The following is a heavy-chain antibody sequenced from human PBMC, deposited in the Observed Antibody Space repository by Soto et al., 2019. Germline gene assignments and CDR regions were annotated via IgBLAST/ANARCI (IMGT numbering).Heavy chain of an antibody. CDR1: GGSISSGGYS. CDR3: ARSTIVLVPAASSWFVP. J-gene: IGHJ5*02. CDR2: IFHSGST. V-gene: IGHV4-30-2*01. D-gene: IGHD2-2*01. Sequence: SETLSLTCAVSGGSISSGGYSWSWLRQPPGKGLEWIGYIFHSGSTYYNPSLKSRVTISVDGSKNHFSLELSSVTAADTAVYYCARSTIVLVPAASSWFVPWGQGTLVTVSS.